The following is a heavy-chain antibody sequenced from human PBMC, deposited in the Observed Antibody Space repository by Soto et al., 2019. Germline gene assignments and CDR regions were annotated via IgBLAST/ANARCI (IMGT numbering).Heavy chain of an antibody. CDR1: GVSISSGNW. CDR3: ARLVYDTRLNYMYFDF. Sequence: SETLSLTCAVPGVSISSGNWWTWVRQTPQRGLEYIGEIFHDGTANYYPSFERRVAIAVDTSKNQFSLKLTSVTAADTAIYFCARLVYDTRLNYMYFDFWGQGALVTVSS. J-gene: IGHJ4*02. V-gene: IGHV4-4*02. D-gene: IGHD2-8*01. CDR2: IFHDGTA.